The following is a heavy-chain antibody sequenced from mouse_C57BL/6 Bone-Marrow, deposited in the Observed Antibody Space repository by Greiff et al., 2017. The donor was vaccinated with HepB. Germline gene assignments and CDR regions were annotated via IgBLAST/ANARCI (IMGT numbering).Heavy chain of an antibody. J-gene: IGHJ3*01. CDR1: GYSFTGYY. D-gene: IGHD1-2*01. CDR2: INPSTGGT. Sequence: EVQLQQSGPELVKPGASVKISCKASGYSFTGYYMNWVKQSPEKSLEWIGEINPSTGGTTYNQKLKAKATLTVDKSSSTAYMQLKSLPSEVSAVYYCARNPPPLLWFAYWGQGTLVTVSA. V-gene: IGHV1-42*01. CDR3: ARNPPPLLWFAY.